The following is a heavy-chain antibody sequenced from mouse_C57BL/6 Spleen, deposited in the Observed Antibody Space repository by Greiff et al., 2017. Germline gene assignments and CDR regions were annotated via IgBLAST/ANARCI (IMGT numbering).Heavy chain of an antibody. CDR3: VRLSYGYDWYFDV. CDR2: IRSKSNNYAT. Sequence: EVKVVESGGGLVQPKGSLKLSCAASGFSFNTYAMNWVRQAPGKGLEWVARIRSKSNNYATYYADSVKDRFTISRDDSESMLYLQMNNLKTEDTAMYYCVRLSYGYDWYFDVWGTGTTVTVSS. CDR1: GFSFNTYA. D-gene: IGHD2-2*01. V-gene: IGHV10-1*01. J-gene: IGHJ1*03.